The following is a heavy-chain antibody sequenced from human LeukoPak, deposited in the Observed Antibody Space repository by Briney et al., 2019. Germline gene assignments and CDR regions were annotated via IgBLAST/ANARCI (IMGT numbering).Heavy chain of an antibody. CDR2: IIPIFGTA. J-gene: IGHJ6*03. D-gene: IGHD2-2*02. V-gene: IGHV1-69*13. CDR3: ARDELVYCSSTSCYRGYYYYYMDV. Sequence: SVKVSCKASGGIFSSYAISWVRQAPGQGLEWMGGIIPIFGTANYAQKFQGRVTITADESTSTAYMELSSLRSEDTAVYYCARDELVYCSSTSCYRGYYYYYMDVWGKGTTVTVSS. CDR1: GGIFSSYA.